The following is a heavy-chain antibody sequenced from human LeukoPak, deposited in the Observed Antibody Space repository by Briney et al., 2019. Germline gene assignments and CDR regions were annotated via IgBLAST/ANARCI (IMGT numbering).Heavy chain of an antibody. CDR2: IYSGGST. J-gene: IGHJ6*03. CDR1: GFTVSSNY. V-gene: IGHV3-53*05. Sequence: QSGGSLRLSCAASGFTVSSNYMSWVRQAPGKGLEWVSVIYSGGSTYYADSVKGRFTISRDNSKNTLYLQMNSLRAEDTAVYYCAKVSGGGFYSYYYYMDVWGKGTTVTISS. D-gene: IGHD6-19*01. CDR3: AKVSGGGFYSYYYYMDV.